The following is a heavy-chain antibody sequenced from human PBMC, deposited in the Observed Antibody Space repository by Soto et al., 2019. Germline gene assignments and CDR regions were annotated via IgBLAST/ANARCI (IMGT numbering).Heavy chain of an antibody. CDR2: IGRDGTIT. D-gene: IGHD3-9*01. CDR1: GYIFSAYG. Sequence: EVQLVESGGSLVKPGGSLRLSCEASGYIFSAYGMNWVRQAPGKGLEWVSNIGRDGTITNYADSERGRFTVSRDNAKNSVYLQMNSLRDEDTAVYYCARDLRTNWGQGTLVTVSS. V-gene: IGHV3-48*02. J-gene: IGHJ4*02. CDR3: ARDLRTN.